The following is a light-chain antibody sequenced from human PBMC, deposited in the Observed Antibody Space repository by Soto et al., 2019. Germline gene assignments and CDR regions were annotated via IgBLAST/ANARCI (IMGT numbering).Light chain of an antibody. Sequence: EIVLTQSPGTLSLSPGERVTPSCRAIQSVSSSYLAWYQQKPGQAPRLLIYGASSRVTGIPDRFSGSGSGTEFTLTISSLQSEDFAVYCCQQYNNWPPITFGQGTRLEI. CDR2: GAS. V-gene: IGKV3-20*01. CDR3: QQYNNWPPIT. J-gene: IGKJ5*01. CDR1: QSVSSSY.